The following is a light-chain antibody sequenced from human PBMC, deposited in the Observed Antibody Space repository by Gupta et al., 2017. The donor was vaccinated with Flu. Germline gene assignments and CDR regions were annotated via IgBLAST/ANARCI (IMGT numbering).Light chain of an antibody. CDR2: ENN. CDR1: SYIIGNNY. Sequence: TSTAGSSYIIGNNYVSWYQQLPGTAPKLLIYENNKRPSGVPDRFSGSRSGTSASLAINGLLAEDEADYYCTAFDDSRIVDVFGTGTKVTV. CDR3: TAFDDSRIVDV. V-gene: IGLV1-47*01. J-gene: IGLJ1*01.